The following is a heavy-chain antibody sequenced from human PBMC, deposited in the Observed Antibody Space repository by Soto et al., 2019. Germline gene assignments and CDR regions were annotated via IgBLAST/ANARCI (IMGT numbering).Heavy chain of an antibody. D-gene: IGHD6-19*01. CDR3: ARELAVAGGAFDI. Sequence: ASVKVSCKASGYTFTSYGISWVRQAPGQGLEWMGWMNPNSGNTGYAQKFQGRVTMTRNTSISTAYMELSSLRSEDTAVYYCARELAVAGGAFDIWGQGTMVTVSS. J-gene: IGHJ3*02. CDR1: GYTFTSYG. V-gene: IGHV1-8*02. CDR2: MNPNSGNT.